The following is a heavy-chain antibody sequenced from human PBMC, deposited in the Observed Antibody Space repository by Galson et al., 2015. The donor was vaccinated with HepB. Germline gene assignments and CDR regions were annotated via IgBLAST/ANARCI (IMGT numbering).Heavy chain of an antibody. CDR3: ATAVDRYSGHDFSPELDY. D-gene: IGHD5-12*01. CDR1: GYSFTSYD. Sequence: SVKVSCKASGYSFTSYDIHWVRQATGQGPEWMGWVNPESGDTGTAQTLQGRVTMTRNTSIRTAYKELSSLRSEDTAVYYCATAVDRYSGHDFSPELDYWGQGTLVTVSS. CDR2: VNPESGDT. V-gene: IGHV1-8*01. J-gene: IGHJ4*02.